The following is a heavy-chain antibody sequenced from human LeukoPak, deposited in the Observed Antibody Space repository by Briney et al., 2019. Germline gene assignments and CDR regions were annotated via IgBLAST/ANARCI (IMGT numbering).Heavy chain of an antibody. D-gene: IGHD1-26*01. Sequence: SETLSLTCAVSGGSISSGGYSGSWIRQPPGKGLEWIGYIYHSGSTYYNPSLKSRVTISVDRSKNQFSLKLSSVTAADTAVYYCASGNEWELRAFDYWGQGTLVTVSS. V-gene: IGHV4-30-2*01. CDR2: IYHSGST. CDR3: ASGNEWELRAFDY. CDR1: GGSISSGGYS. J-gene: IGHJ4*02.